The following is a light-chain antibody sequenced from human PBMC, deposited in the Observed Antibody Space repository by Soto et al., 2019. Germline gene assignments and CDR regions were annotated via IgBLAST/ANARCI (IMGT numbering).Light chain of an antibody. CDR1: QSVSSN. Sequence: EIVMTQSPATLSVSPGERATLSCRARQSVSSNLAWYPQKPGQAPRLLLYGPSTRATGIPARFSGSGSGTEFTLTISSLQSEDFAVYYWQQYNNWAAFGQGTKVEIK. J-gene: IGKJ1*01. CDR2: GPS. CDR3: QQYNNWAA. V-gene: IGKV3-15*01.